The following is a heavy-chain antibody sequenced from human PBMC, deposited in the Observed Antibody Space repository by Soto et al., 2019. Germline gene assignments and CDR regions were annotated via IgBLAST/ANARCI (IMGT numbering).Heavy chain of an antibody. V-gene: IGHV3-33*01. CDR2: IWYDGSNK. D-gene: IGHD3-22*01. CDR3: ARPSYYYDSSGYYY. Sequence: GGSLRLSCAASGFTFSSYGMHWVRQAPGKGLEWVAVIWYDGSNKYYADSVKGRFTISRDNSKNTLYLQMNILRAEDTAVYYCARPSYYYDSSGYYYWGQGTLVTVSS. CDR1: GFTFSSYG. J-gene: IGHJ4*02.